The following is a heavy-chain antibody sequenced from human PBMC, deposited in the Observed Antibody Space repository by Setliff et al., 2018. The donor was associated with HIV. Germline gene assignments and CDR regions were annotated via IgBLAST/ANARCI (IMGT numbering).Heavy chain of an antibody. CDR1: GGSITTSSFY. J-gene: IGHJ1*01. V-gene: IGHV4-61*05. CDR3: ARDRGSGWYGYFQQ. CDR2: MCHNENGVTT. D-gene: IGHD6-19*01. Sequence: PSETLSLTCTVSGGSITTSSFYWGWIRQPPGKGLEWIGNMCHNENGVTTNQNPSLKSRVVMYLDRTKNEFSLSLFSATTADTAVYYCARDRGSGWYGYFQQWGQGSQVTVSS.